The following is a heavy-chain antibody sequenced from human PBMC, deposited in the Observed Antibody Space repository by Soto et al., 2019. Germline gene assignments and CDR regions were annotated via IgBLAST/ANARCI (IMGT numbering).Heavy chain of an antibody. CDR3: ARGLPGLYYDYGDYGAFDY. J-gene: IGHJ4*02. CDR1: GGSISSYY. D-gene: IGHD4-17*01. CDR2: IYYSGST. Sequence: QVQLQESGPGLVKPSETLSLTCTVSGGSISSYYWSWIRQPPGKGLEWIGYIYYSGSTNYNPSLKSRVTISVDTSKNQFSLKLSSVTAADTAVYYCARGLPGLYYDYGDYGAFDYWGQGTLVTVSS. V-gene: IGHV4-59*01.